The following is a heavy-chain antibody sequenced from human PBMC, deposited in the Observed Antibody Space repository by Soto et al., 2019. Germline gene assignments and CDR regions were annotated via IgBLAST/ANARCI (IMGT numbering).Heavy chain of an antibody. J-gene: IGHJ4*02. CDR1: GFTFSSYA. Sequence: GGSLRLSCAASGFTFSSYAMSWVRQAPGKGLEWVSAISGSGGSTYYADSVKGRFTISRDDSKNTLYLQMNSLRAEDTALYYCAKSYSSNWYDYFDYWGQGTLVTVSS. V-gene: IGHV3-23*01. CDR3: AKSYSSNWYDYFDY. D-gene: IGHD6-13*01. CDR2: ISGSGGST.